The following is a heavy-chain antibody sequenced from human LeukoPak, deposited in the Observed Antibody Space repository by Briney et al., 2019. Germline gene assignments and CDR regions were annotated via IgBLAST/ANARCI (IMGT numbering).Heavy chain of an antibody. V-gene: IGHV3-64*01. Sequence: GGSLRLSCAASGFTFSDYYMSWIRQAPGKGLEYVSAITTNGGRTYYANSFKGRFTISRDNSKSTLYLQMGSLRTEDMAVYYCARGRLVVTALDYWGQGTLVTVSS. J-gene: IGHJ4*02. CDR1: GFTFSDYY. CDR3: ARGRLVVTALDY. CDR2: ITTNGGRT. D-gene: IGHD2-21*02.